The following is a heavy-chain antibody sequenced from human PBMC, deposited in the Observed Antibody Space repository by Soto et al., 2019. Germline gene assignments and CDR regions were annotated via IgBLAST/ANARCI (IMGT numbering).Heavy chain of an antibody. CDR1: GFSFSNYW. V-gene: IGHV3-7*04. CDR2: IKNDGSDK. J-gene: IGHJ3*02. CDR3: WRGDYYDTSGPLSEAFAI. Sequence: GGSLRLSCAASGFSFSNYWMTWVRQAPGKGLEWVANIKNDGSDKYYGASVKGRFTISRDNAKKSLYLQMNSLRAEDTAVYYCWRGDYYDTSGPLSEAFAIRGQGTMVTVSS. D-gene: IGHD3-22*01.